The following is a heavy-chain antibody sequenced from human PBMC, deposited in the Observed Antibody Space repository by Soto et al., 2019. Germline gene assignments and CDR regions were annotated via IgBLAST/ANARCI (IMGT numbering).Heavy chain of an antibody. CDR2: IYHGGNI. CDR1: GDSINTTDW. D-gene: IGHD5-12*01. Sequence: QVQVQESGPGLVRPSETLSLTCAVSGDSINTTDWWNWVRQPPGKGLEWIGEIYHGGNINYNPSLKSRVTISMDKSKNQISLNLFSVTAADTAVYYCARDHSYSGNWAFDYWGQGALVTVSS. CDR3: ARDHSYSGNWAFDY. J-gene: IGHJ4*02. V-gene: IGHV4-4*02.